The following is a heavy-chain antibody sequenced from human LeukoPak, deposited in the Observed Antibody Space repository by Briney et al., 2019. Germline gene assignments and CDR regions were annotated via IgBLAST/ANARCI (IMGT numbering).Heavy chain of an antibody. J-gene: IGHJ2*01. D-gene: IGHD5-12*01. Sequence: GGSLRLSCAASGFTFSSYDMHWVRQATGKGLEWVSAIGTAGDTCYPGSVKGRFTISRENAKNSLYLQMNSLRAGDTAVYYCARDGGHGYFDLWGRGTLVTVSS. CDR3: ARDGGHGYFDL. V-gene: IGHV3-13*01. CDR1: GFTFSSYD. CDR2: IGTAGDT.